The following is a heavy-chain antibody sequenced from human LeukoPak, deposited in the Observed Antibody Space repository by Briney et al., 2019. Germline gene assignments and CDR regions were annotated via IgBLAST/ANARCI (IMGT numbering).Heavy chain of an antibody. CDR2: IYSGGST. V-gene: IGHV3-66*01. Sequence: PGGSLRLSCAASGFTFSNYGMSWVRQATGKGLEWVSVIYSGGSTYYADSVKGRFTISRDNSKNTLYLQMNSLRAEDTAVYYCARGIVGAIDYWGQGTLVTVSS. J-gene: IGHJ4*02. CDR1: GFTFSNYG. CDR3: ARGIVGAIDY. D-gene: IGHD1-26*01.